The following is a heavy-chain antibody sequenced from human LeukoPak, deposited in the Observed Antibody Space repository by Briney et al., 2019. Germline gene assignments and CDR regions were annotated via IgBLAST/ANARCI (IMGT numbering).Heavy chain of an antibody. J-gene: IGHJ4*02. D-gene: IGHD2-2*02. CDR3: VRDRCSSTSCYTGGFDY. Sequence: SVKVSCKASGGTFSSYAISWVRQAPGQGLEWMGGIIPIFGTANYAQKFQGRVTITTDESTSTAYMELSSLRSEDTAVYYCVRDRCSSTSCYTGGFDYWGQGTLVTVSS. CDR2: IIPIFGTA. V-gene: IGHV1-69*05. CDR1: GGTFSSYA.